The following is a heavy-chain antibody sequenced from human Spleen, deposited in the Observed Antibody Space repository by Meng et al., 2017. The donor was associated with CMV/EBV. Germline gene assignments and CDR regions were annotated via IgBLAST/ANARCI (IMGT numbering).Heavy chain of an antibody. J-gene: IGHJ5*02. CDR1: GWSLSGYY. D-gene: IGHD2-2*01. CDR3: ARGGVSTSCYRCWFDP. Sequence: YGWSLSGYYGSWLPQPPGKGLEWIGEINHSGSPNYNPSLKSRVTISVDTSKNQFSLKLSSVTAADTAVYYCARGGVSTSCYRCWFDPWGQGTLVTVSS. V-gene: IGHV4-34*01. CDR2: INHSGSP.